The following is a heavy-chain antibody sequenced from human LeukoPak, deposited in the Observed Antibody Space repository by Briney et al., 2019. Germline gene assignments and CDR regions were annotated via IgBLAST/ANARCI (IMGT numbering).Heavy chain of an antibody. CDR2: IYYSGST. Sequence: SETLSLTCTVSGGSISSYYWSWIRQPPGKGLEWIGYIYYSGSTNYNPSLKSRVTISVDTSKNQFSLKLSSVTAADTAVYYCARLTSMVRGVITHWGQGTLVTVSS. V-gene: IGHV4-59*08. CDR3: ARLTSMVRGVITH. J-gene: IGHJ4*02. CDR1: GGSISSYY. D-gene: IGHD3-10*01.